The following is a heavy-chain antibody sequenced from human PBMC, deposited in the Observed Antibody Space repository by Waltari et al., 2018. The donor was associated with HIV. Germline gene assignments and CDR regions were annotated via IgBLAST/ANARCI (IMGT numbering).Heavy chain of an antibody. D-gene: IGHD2-2*01. CDR1: GFTFSNAW. CDR3: TTGVCSSTSCSFDY. J-gene: IGHJ4*02. Sequence: EVQLVESGGGLVKPGGSLRPSCAASGFTFSNAWMSWVRQAPGKGLEWVGRIKSKTDGGTTDYAAPVKGRFTISRDDSKNTLYLQMNSLKTEDTAVYYCTTGVCSSTSCSFDYWGQGTLVTVSS. V-gene: IGHV3-15*01. CDR2: IKSKTDGGTT.